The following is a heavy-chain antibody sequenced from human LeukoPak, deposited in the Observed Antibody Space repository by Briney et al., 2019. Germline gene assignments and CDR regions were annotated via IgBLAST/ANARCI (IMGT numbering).Heavy chain of an antibody. CDR2: IYHSGST. Sequence: SETLSLTCAVSGGSISSSNWWSWVRQPPGKGLEWIGEIYHSGSTNYNPSLKSRVTISVDKSKNQFSLKLSSVTAADTAVYYCARDNGSGSYYNPFDYWGQGTLSPSSQ. V-gene: IGHV4-4*02. J-gene: IGHJ4*02. CDR1: GGSISSSNW. D-gene: IGHD3-10*01. CDR3: ARDNGSGSYYNPFDY.